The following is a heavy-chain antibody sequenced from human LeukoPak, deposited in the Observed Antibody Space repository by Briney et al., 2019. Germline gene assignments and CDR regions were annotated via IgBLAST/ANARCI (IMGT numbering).Heavy chain of an antibody. CDR2: INHSGST. CDR3: ARGRLYYYDSSGYYVKSRALYYFDY. J-gene: IGHJ4*02. CDR1: GGXFSGYY. V-gene: IGHV4-34*01. Sequence: PSETLSLTCAVYGGXFSGYYCSWIRQPPGKGLEWIGEINHSGSTNYNPSLKSRVTISVDTSKNQFSLKLSSVTAADMAVYYCARGRLYYYDSSGYYVKSRALYYFDYWGQGTLVTVSS. D-gene: IGHD3-22*01.